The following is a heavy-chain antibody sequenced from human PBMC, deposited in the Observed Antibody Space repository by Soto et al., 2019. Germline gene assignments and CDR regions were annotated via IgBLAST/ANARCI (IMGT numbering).Heavy chain of an antibody. CDR1: GFTFSTYA. V-gene: IGHV3-23*01. CDR3: AGRYCTNGVCYTNYYYYIDV. CDR2: ISTSGGNT. D-gene: IGHD2-8*01. J-gene: IGHJ6*03. Sequence: EVQLLKSGGGLVQPGGSLRLSCAASGFTFSTYAMSWVRHAPGKGLEWVSTISTSGGNTYYADSVQGRFTISRDNSKNTLYLQMNSLRAEDTAVYYCAGRYCTNGVCYTNYYYYIDVWGKGTKVTVSS.